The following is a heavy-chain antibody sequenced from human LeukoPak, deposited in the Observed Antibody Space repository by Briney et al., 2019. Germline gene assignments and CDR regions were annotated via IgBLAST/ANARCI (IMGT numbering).Heavy chain of an antibody. CDR1: GYTFIDYN. CDR3: ARDLDFWSAGCFDY. CDR2: VNPNSGGT. V-gene: IGHV1-2*02. J-gene: IGHJ4*02. D-gene: IGHD3-3*01. Sequence: AAVKVSCKASGYTFIDYNVHWVRQAPGQGLEWMGWVNPNSGGTHYAQKFQGRVTMTRDTSISTAYMELSRLRSDDTAVYYCARDLDFWSAGCFDYWGQGTLVTVSS.